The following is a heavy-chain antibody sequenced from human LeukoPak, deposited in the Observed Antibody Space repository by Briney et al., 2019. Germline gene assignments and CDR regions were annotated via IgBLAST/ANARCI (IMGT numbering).Heavy chain of an antibody. J-gene: IGHJ4*02. CDR2: IYYSGST. CDR3: ARFRREEDFWSGSFDY. Sequence: SETLSLTCTVSGGSISSSSYYWGWIRQPPGKGLEWIGSIYYSGSTYYNPSLKSRVTISVDTPKNQFSLKLSSVTAADTAVYYCARFRREEDFWSGSFDYWGQGTLVTVSS. V-gene: IGHV4-39*07. CDR1: GGSISSSSYY. D-gene: IGHD3-3*01.